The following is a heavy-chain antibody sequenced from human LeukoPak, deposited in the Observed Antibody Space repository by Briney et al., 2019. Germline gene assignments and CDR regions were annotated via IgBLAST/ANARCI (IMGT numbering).Heavy chain of an antibody. CDR3: ARGSWGNFDY. CDR1: GGSFSGYY. D-gene: IGHD6-13*01. Sequence: PSETLSLTCAVYGGSFSGYYRSWIRQPPGKGLEWIGEINHSGSTNYNPSLKSRVTISVDTSKNQFSLKLSSVTAADTAVYYCARGSWGNFDYWGQGTLVTVSS. J-gene: IGHJ4*02. CDR2: INHSGST. V-gene: IGHV4-34*01.